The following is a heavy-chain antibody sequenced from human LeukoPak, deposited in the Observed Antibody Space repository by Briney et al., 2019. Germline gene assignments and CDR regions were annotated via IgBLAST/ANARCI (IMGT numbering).Heavy chain of an antibody. CDR1: GYTLTELS. CDR3: ATEGYYGSGSWSYGMDV. V-gene: IGHV1-24*01. Sequence: GASVKVSCKVSGYTLTELSMHRVRQAPGKGLEWMGGFDPEDGETIYAQKFQGRVTMTEDTSTDTAYMELSSLRSEDTAVYYCATEGYYGSGSWSYGMDVWGQGTTVTVSS. J-gene: IGHJ6*02. CDR2: FDPEDGET. D-gene: IGHD3-10*01.